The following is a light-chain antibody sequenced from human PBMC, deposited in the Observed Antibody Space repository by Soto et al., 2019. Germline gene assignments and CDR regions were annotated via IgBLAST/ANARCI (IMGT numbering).Light chain of an antibody. CDR1: QSVSSN. J-gene: IGKJ1*01. CDR2: GAS. Sequence: ERVMTQSPATLSVSPGERVTLSCRASQSVSSNLAWYQQKPGQAPRLLIYGASTRATGIPARFSGSGSGTEFTLTISSLQSEDVAVYYCQQYYNWPPWTF. V-gene: IGKV3-15*01. CDR3: QQYYNWPPWT.